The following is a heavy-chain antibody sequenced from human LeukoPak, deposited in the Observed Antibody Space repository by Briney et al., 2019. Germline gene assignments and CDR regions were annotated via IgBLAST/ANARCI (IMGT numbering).Heavy chain of an antibody. CDR2: IYHSGST. D-gene: IGHD6-19*01. CDR1: GASITNDNW. J-gene: IGHJ1*01. CDR3: AANGWYCLDH. Sequence: SETLSLTCAVSGASITNDNWWSWVRQTPGKGLEWIGEIYHSGSTSYNPSLKNRVTISVDKSNNRFSLRLTSVTAVDTAMYYCAANGWYCLDHWGQGALVTVSS. V-gene: IGHV4-4*02.